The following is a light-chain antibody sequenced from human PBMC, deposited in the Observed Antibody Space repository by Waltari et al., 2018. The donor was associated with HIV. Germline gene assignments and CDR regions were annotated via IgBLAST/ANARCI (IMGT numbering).Light chain of an antibody. V-gene: IGKV3-20*01. CDR1: QSVSSSY. J-gene: IGKJ1*01. Sequence: EIVLTQSPGTLSLSPGERATLSCRASQSVSSSYLAWYQQTPGQAPRLLIYGASSRATGTPDRFSGSGSGTDFTLTISRLEPEDFAVYYCQQYGSSPRTFGQGTRWKSN. CDR2: GAS. CDR3: QQYGSSPRT.